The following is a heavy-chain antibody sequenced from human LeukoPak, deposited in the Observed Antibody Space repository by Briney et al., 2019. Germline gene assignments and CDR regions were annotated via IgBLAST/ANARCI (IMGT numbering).Heavy chain of an antibody. Sequence: ASVKVSCKASGGTFSSYAISWVRQAPGQGLEWMGGIIPIFGTANYAQKFQGRATITADESTSTAYMELSSLRSEDTAVYYCARGSSSPQHWDYYYMDVWGKGTTVTVSS. CDR2: IIPIFGTA. V-gene: IGHV1-69*13. J-gene: IGHJ6*03. D-gene: IGHD6-6*01. CDR1: GGTFSSYA. CDR3: ARGSSSPQHWDYYYMDV.